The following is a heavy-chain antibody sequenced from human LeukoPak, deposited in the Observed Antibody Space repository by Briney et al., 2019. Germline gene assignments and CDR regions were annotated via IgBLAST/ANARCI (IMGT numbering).Heavy chain of an antibody. Sequence: GGSLRLSCAASGFTFSSYAMHWVRQAPGKGLEWVALIWYDGSNKYYADSVKGRLTISRDNSKNTLYLQMNSLRAEDTAVYYCAREGPRGNSQFDYWGQGTLVTVSS. J-gene: IGHJ4*02. D-gene: IGHD2/OR15-2a*01. CDR2: IWYDGSNK. CDR1: GFTFSSYA. V-gene: IGHV3-33*08. CDR3: AREGPRGNSQFDY.